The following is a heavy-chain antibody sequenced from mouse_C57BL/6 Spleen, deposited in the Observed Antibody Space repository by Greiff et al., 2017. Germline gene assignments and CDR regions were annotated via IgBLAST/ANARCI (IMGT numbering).Heavy chain of an antibody. CDR2: IRLKSDNYAT. CDR3: TVGGYDVSFDY. CDR1: GFTFSNYW. V-gene: IGHV6-3*01. J-gene: IGHJ2*01. D-gene: IGHD2-2*01. Sequence: EVQRVESGGGLVQPGGSMKLSCVASGFTFSNYWMNWVRQSPEKGLEWVAQIRLKSDNYATHYAESVKGRFTISRDDSKSSVYLQMNNLRAEDTGIYYCTVGGYDVSFDYWGQGTTLTVSS.